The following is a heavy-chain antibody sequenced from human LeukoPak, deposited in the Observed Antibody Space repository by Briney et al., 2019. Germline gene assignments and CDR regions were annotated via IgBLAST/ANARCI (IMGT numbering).Heavy chain of an antibody. Sequence: SSQTLSLTCTVSGGSISSGSYYWSWIRQPAGKGLEWIGRIYTSGSTNYNPSLKSRVTMSVDTSKNQFSLKLRSVTAADTAVYYCARDQYYYDSSGYSPFDYWGQGTLVTVSS. D-gene: IGHD3-22*01. J-gene: IGHJ4*02. CDR1: GGSISSGSYY. CDR2: IYTSGST. V-gene: IGHV4-61*02. CDR3: ARDQYYYDSSGYSPFDY.